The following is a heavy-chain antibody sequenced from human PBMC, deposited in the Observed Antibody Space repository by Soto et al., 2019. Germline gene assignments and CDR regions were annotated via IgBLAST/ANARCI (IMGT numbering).Heavy chain of an antibody. J-gene: IGHJ6*02. D-gene: IGHD1-26*01. V-gene: IGHV4-4*07. CDR1: GASISSYY. Sequence: ETLSLTCTVAGASISSYYWSWIRQPAGKGLEWIGRIYTSGSTNYNPSLKSRVTMSVDTSKNQFSLKLSSVTAADTAVYYCAREGNRGSYYRYYYYGMDVWGQGTTVTVSS. CDR2: IYTSGST. CDR3: AREGNRGSYYRYYYYGMDV.